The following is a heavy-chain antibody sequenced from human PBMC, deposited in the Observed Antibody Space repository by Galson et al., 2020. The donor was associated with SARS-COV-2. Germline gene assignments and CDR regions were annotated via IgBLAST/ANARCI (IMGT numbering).Heavy chain of an antibody. Sequence: SQTLSLTCTVSGGSISSYSWTWIRQPPGKGLEWIGYIYYSGSTNYNPSLKSRVTISVDTSKNQFSLKLSSVTAADTAVYYCARDFPLRGYNYGYFDYWGQGTLVTVSS. D-gene: IGHD5-18*01. CDR1: GGSISSYS. CDR2: IYYSGST. CDR3: ARDFPLRGYNYGYFDY. V-gene: IGHV4-59*01. J-gene: IGHJ4*02.